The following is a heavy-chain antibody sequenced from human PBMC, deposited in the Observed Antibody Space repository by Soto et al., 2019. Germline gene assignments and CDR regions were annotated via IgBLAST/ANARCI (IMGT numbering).Heavy chain of an antibody. Sequence: GGSLRLSCAASGFTFSSYAMSWVRQAPGKGLEWVSAISGSGVSTYYADSVKGRFTISRDNSKNTLYLQMNSLSAEDTAVYYCANLYSGSYRQEYYFDYWGQGTLVTVSS. CDR2: ISGSGVST. CDR1: GFTFSSYA. D-gene: IGHD1-26*01. J-gene: IGHJ4*02. CDR3: ANLYSGSYRQEYYFDY. V-gene: IGHV3-23*01.